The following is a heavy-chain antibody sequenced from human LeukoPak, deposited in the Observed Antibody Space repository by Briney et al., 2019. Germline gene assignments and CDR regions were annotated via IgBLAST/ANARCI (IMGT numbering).Heavy chain of an antibody. CDR2: IYYSGYT. V-gene: IGHV4-59*01. Sequence: AETLSLTCTVSGGSISNYDWNWIRQPPGKGLEWIGNIYYSGYTTYSPSLRSRVTISVDTSKNQFFLKLSSVTAADTAVYYCARETSQKGAPYMDVWGKGTTITISS. CDR3: ARETSQKGAPYMDV. J-gene: IGHJ6*03. CDR1: GGSISNYD. D-gene: IGHD3-16*01.